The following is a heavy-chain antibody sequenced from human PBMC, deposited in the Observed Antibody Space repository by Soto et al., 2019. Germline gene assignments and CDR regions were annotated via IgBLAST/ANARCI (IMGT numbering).Heavy chain of an antibody. V-gene: IGHV2-5*02. CDR1: GFSLITGGVS. D-gene: IGHD3-16*01. Sequence: QITLKESGPTQVKPTQNLTLTCTFSGFSLITGGVSVAWIRQPPGKALEWLALISGDDEKRYSPSLKSRLTITKDTTKNQVVFTMTNMDPLDTATYYCSHRRGMIMDVWGQGTTVTVSS. CDR2: ISGDDEK. J-gene: IGHJ6*02. CDR3: SHRRGMIMDV.